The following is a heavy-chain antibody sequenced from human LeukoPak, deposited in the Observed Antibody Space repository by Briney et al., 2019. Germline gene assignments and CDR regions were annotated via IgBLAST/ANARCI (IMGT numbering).Heavy chain of an antibody. D-gene: IGHD5-18*01. V-gene: IGHV1-18*01. J-gene: IGHJ4*02. CDR2: ISAYNGNT. CDR1: GYTFTSYG. Sequence: ASVKVSXKASGYTFTSYGISWVRQAPGQGLEWMGWISAYNGNTNYAQKLQGRVTMTTDTSTSTAYMELRSLRSDDTAVYYCARDRSRHTAMDKVSLDYWGRGTLVTVSS. CDR3: ARDRSRHTAMDKVSLDY.